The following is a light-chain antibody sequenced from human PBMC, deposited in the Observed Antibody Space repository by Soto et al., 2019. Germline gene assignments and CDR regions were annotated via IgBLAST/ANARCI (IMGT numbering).Light chain of an antibody. V-gene: IGLV1-40*01. J-gene: IGLJ1*01. CDR2: GNS. CDR1: SSNIGAGYD. Sequence: QSVLTQPASASGAPGQRVTISCTGSSSNIGAGYDVHWYQQLPGTAPKLLIYGNSNRPSGVPDRFSGSKSGTSASLAITGLQAEDEADYHCQSYDSSLSALYVFGTGTQVTVL. CDR3: QSYDSSLSALYV.